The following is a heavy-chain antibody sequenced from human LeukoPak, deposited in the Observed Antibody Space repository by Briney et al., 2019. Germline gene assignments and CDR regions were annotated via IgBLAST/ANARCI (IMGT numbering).Heavy chain of an antibody. D-gene: IGHD1-26*01. Sequence: PGGSLRLSCAASGFTFSSYWMSWVRQAPGKGLEWVANIKQDGSEKFYVDSVKGRFTISRDNAKNSLYLQMDTLTAENTAVYYCAKDQGASSYSFDYWGRGTLVTVSS. CDR2: IKQDGSEK. CDR1: GFTFSSYW. CDR3: AKDQGASSYSFDY. J-gene: IGHJ4*02. V-gene: IGHV3-7*03.